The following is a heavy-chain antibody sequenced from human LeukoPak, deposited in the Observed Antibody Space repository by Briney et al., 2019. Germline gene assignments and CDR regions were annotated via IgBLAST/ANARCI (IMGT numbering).Heavy chain of an antibody. CDR1: GFTFSSYA. Sequence: GGSLRLSCAASGFTFSSYAMSWVRQAPGKGLEWVSSIRGSGGGTNYGDSVKGRFTISRDNAKNSLYLQLNSLRAEDTAVYSCAKGYYGSGSYGWFDYWGQGALVTVSS. CDR2: IRGSGGGT. D-gene: IGHD3-10*01. V-gene: IGHV3-23*01. J-gene: IGHJ4*02. CDR3: AKGYYGSGSYGWFDY.